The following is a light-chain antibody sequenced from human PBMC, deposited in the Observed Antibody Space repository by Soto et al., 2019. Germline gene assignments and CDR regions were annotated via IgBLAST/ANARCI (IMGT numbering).Light chain of an antibody. V-gene: IGKV3-20*01. J-gene: IGKJ2*01. CDR2: GAS. Sequence: EIVLTQSPGTLSLSPGERATLSCRASQSVSSSYLAWYQQKPGQAPRLLIYGASSRATGIPDRFSGSGSGTDVTLTIRTLEHEDFAVYYCQQYGSSPRTFGQGTKLEIK. CDR1: QSVSSSY. CDR3: QQYGSSPRT.